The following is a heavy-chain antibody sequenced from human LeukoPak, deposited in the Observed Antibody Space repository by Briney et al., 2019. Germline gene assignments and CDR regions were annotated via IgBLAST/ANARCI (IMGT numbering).Heavy chain of an antibody. Sequence: SQTLSLTCTVSGVSISSGDYCWSWLRQHPGKGLEWIGYIYYSGSTYYNPSLKSRLTISVDTSKNQFSLKLSSVTAADTAVYYCARAHGSTSTNWFDPWGQGTLVTVSS. CDR1: GVSISSGDYC. D-gene: IGHD2-2*01. CDR2: IYYSGST. V-gene: IGHV4-31*03. CDR3: ARAHGSTSTNWFDP. J-gene: IGHJ5*02.